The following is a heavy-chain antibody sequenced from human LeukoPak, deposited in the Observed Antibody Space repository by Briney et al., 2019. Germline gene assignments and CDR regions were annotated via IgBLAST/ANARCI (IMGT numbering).Heavy chain of an antibody. CDR3: ARGNSHGMDV. CDR1: GFTFSSYW. Sequence: PGGSLRLSCAASGFTFSSYWMHRVRQAPGKGLVWVSRIHSDGSTTSYADSVKGRFTISRDNAKNTLYLQMNSLGAEDTAVYYCARGNSHGMDVWGQGTTVTVSS. J-gene: IGHJ6*02. V-gene: IGHV3-74*01. D-gene: IGHD4-23*01. CDR2: IHSDGSTT.